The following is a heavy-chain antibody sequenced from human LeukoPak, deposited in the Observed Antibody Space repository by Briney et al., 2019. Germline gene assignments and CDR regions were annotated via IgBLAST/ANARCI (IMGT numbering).Heavy chain of an antibody. CDR1: GFTFGSYG. D-gene: IGHD1-26*01. CDR2: IRYDGSNK. Sequence: PGGSLRLSCAASGFTFGSYGMHWVRQAPGKGLEWVAFIRYDGSNKYYADSVKGRFTISRDNSKNTLYLQMNSLRAEDTAVYYCARGGSYLSAFDIWGQGTMVTVSS. J-gene: IGHJ3*02. CDR3: ARGGSYLSAFDI. V-gene: IGHV3-30*02.